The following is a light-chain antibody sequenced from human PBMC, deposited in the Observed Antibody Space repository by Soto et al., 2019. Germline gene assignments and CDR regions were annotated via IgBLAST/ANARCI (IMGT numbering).Light chain of an antibody. CDR3: QQYGSSIKT. V-gene: IGKV3-20*01. CDR2: GAS. CDR1: QSVSSNY. Sequence: EIVLTQFPGTLSLSPGERATLSCRASQSVSSNYLAWYQQRPGQPPNLLIFGASNRAPGIPDSFSGSGSGTDFTLTISRLEPEDFAVYYCQQYGSSIKTFGQGTKVDIK. J-gene: IGKJ1*01.